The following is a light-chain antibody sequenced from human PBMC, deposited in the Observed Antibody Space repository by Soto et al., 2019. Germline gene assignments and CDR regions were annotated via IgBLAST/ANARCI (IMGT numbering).Light chain of an antibody. CDR2: TES. CDR3: QQYYTYPALT. CDR1: QDISSF. Sequence: AIRMTQSPSSFSASTGDRVTITCRASQDISSFLAWYQQRPGEAPKLLIYTESSLQSGVPSRFSGSGSGTDFTLTISGLQAEDFATYYCQQYYTYPALTFGGGTKVEIK. V-gene: IGKV1-8*01. J-gene: IGKJ4*01.